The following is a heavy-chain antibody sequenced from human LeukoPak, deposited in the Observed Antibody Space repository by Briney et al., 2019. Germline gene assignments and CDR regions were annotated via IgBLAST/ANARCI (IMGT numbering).Heavy chain of an antibody. Sequence: PGGSLRLSCAASGFTFNTYWMHWVRQAPGKGLEWVSSISSSSYIYYADSVKGRFTISRDNAKNSLYLQMNSLRAEDTAVYYCARDLVAYYYGSGEEGIDYWGQGTLVTVSS. J-gene: IGHJ4*02. CDR1: GFTFNTYW. V-gene: IGHV3-69-1*01. CDR2: ISSSSYI. D-gene: IGHD3-10*01. CDR3: ARDLVAYYYGSGEEGIDY.